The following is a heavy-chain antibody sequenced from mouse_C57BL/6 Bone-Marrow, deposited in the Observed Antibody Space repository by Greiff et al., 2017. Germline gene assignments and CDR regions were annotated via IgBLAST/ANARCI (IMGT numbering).Heavy chain of an antibody. V-gene: IGHV1-22*01. CDR1: GYTFTDYN. J-gene: IGHJ1*03. CDR2: INPNNGGT. D-gene: IGHD6-5*01. CDR3: ARAYDPWYFDV. Sequence: EVKLVESGPELVKPGASVKMSCKASGYTFTDYNMHWVKQSHGKSLEWIGYINPNNGGTSYNQKFKGKATLTVNKSSSTAYMELRSLTSEDSAVYYCARAYDPWYFDVWGTGTTVTVSS.